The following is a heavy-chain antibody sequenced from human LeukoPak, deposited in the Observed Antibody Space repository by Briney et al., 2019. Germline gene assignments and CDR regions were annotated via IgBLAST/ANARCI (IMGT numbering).Heavy chain of an antibody. V-gene: IGHV1-2*02. CDR2: INPNNGGT. CDR3: ARDERYDSSGYPFDY. Sequence: ASVKVSCKASGYTFTGYFLHWLGQAPGQGLNGMGWINPNNGGTKYAQKFQDRVTMTRDTSISTAYMELSRLRSDDTAVYYCARDERYDSSGYPFDYWGQGTLVTVSS. CDR1: GYTFTGYF. D-gene: IGHD3-22*01. J-gene: IGHJ4*02.